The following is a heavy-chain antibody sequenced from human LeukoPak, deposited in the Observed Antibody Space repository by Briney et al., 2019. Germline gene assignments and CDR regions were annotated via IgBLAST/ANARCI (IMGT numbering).Heavy chain of an antibody. V-gene: IGHV3-73*01. CDR2: IRSKANSYAT. D-gene: IGHD4-17*01. CDR1: GLTFSGSA. Sequence: PGGSLRLSCAAPGLTFSGSAMHLVRQASGKGLEWVGRIRSKANSYATAYAASVKGRFTISRDDSKNTAYLQMNSLKTEDTAVYYCTRHGTDYGDYLYWGQGTLVTVSS. J-gene: IGHJ4*02. CDR3: TRHGTDYGDYLY.